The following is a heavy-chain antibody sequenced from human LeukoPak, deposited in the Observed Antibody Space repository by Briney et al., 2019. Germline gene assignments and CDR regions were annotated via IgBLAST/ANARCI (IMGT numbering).Heavy chain of an antibody. CDR1: GGSISSYY. Sequence: PSETLSLTCTVSGGSISSYYWSWIRQPPGKGLEWIGYIYYSGSTNYNPSLKSRVTISVDTSKNQFSLKLSSVTAADTAVYYCARMYYYGSGSDYWGQGTLVTVSS. CDR2: IYYSGST. D-gene: IGHD3-10*01. CDR3: ARMYYYGSGSDY. J-gene: IGHJ4*02. V-gene: IGHV4-59*01.